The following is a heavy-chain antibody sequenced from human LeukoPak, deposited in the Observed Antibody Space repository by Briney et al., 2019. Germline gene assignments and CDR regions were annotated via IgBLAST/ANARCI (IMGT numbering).Heavy chain of an antibody. V-gene: IGHV3-33*06. CDR3: AKDIFRWSFDY. CDR1: GFTFSSYG. CDR2: IWDDGTKK. D-gene: IGHD2-21*01. Sequence: PGGSLRLSCAASGFTFSSYGMHWVRQAPGKGLEWVAVIWDDGTKKYSADSVKGRFTISRDTSKSTLFLQMNSLRADDTATYFCAKDIFRWSFDYWAQGVLVTVSS. J-gene: IGHJ4*02.